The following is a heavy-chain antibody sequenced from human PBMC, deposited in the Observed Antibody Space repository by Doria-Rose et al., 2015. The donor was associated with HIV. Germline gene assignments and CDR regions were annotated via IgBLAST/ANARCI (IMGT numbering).Heavy chain of an antibody. CDR1: GGSFSGYY. D-gene: IGHD1-1*01. V-gene: IGHV4-34*01. J-gene: IGHJ6*02. CDR2: IKHSGIT. CDR3: ARGLLRGGWNDVDYYYGMDV. Sequence: QVQLQQWDAGLVKPSETLSLTCAVFGGSFSGYYWSWIRQPPGKELEWIGEIKHSGITNDITSLKSRDTMALDTSKNLFSLKLSSVTAADTAVYYCARGLLRGGWNDVDYYYGMDVWGQGTTVTVSS.